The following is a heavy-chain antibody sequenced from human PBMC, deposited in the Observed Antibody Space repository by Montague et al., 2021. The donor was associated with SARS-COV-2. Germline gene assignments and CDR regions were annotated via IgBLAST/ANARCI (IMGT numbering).Heavy chain of an antibody. J-gene: IGHJ6*03. CDR2: IHYSGST. Sequence: SETLSLTCTVSGGSISGSNYYWGWIRQPPGKGLEWIGTIHYSGSTYYKPSLKGRVTTSLDTSKNQFSLKLSSVTAADTAVYYCARGGFGVVIIPYYYYYMDVWGKGTTVTVSS. D-gene: IGHD3-3*01. V-gene: IGHV4-39*01. CDR3: ARGGFGVVIIPYYYYYMDV. CDR1: GGSISGSNYY.